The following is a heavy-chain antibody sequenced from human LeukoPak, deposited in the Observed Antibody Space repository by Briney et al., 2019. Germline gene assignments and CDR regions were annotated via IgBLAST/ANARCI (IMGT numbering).Heavy chain of an antibody. D-gene: IGHD6-13*01. CDR3: ASTTAAAPSF. J-gene: IGHJ4*02. V-gene: IGHV4-34*01. Sequence: TSQTLSLTCAVYGGSFSGYYWSWIRQPPGKGLEWIGEINHSGSTNYNPSLKSRVTISVDTSKNQFSLKLSSVTAADTAVYYCASTTAAAPSFWGQGTLVTVSS. CDR1: GGSFSGYY. CDR2: INHSGST.